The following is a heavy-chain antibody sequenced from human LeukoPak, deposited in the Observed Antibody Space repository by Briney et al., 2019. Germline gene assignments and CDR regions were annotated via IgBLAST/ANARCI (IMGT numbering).Heavy chain of an antibody. J-gene: IGHJ4*02. CDR2: ISSGSSTT. V-gene: IGHV3-48*02. CDR1: RFTFTPLG. Sequence: GGSLRLSCAASRFTFTPLGINSVRQAPGRGLEWVSYISSGSSTTYYADSVKGRFTISRDNAKNSLYLQLNSLRDEDTAVYYCARGRGLTLSYHYFDYWGQGTLVTVSS. CDR3: ARGRGLTLSYHYFDY. D-gene: IGHD3-10*01.